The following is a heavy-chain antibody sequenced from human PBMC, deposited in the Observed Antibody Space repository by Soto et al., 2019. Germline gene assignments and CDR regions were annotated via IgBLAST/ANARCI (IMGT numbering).Heavy chain of an antibody. CDR1: GGSIRSYY. V-gene: IGHV4-59*08. Sequence: SETLSLTCTVSGGSIRSYYWSWIRQPPGKGLEWIGYIYYSGSTNYNPSLKSRVTISVDTSKNQFSLKLSSVTAADTAVYYCARHPQRITFAANRGQGTLVTVS. D-gene: IGHD3-16*01. CDR2: IYYSGST. CDR3: ARHPQRITFAAN. J-gene: IGHJ4*02.